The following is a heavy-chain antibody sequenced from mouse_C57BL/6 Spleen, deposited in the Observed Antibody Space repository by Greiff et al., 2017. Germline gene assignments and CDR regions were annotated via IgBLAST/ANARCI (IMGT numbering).Heavy chain of an antibody. Sequence: VQLQQPGAELVRPGTSVKLSCKASGYTFTSYWMHWVKQRPGQGLEWIGVIDPSDSYTNYNQKFKGKATLTVDTSSSTAYMQLSSLTSEDSAVYYCARGGTVYYDYGGDYWGQGTSVTVSS. J-gene: IGHJ4*01. CDR2: IDPSDSYT. D-gene: IGHD2-4*01. CDR1: GYTFTSYW. V-gene: IGHV1-59*01. CDR3: ARGGTVYYDYGGDY.